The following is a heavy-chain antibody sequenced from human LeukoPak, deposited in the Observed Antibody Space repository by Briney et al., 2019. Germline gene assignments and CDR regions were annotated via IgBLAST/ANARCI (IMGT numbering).Heavy chain of an antibody. Sequence: GGSLRLSCAASGFTFSSYSMNWVRQAPGKGLEWVSYISSSSSTIYYADSVKGRFTISRDNAKNLLYLQMNSLRDDDTAVYYCARDRPKYYYDSSGYYYSFDYWGQGTLVTVSS. CDR2: ISSSSSTI. CDR1: GFTFSSYS. CDR3: ARDRPKYYYDSSGYYYSFDY. D-gene: IGHD3-22*01. V-gene: IGHV3-48*02. J-gene: IGHJ4*02.